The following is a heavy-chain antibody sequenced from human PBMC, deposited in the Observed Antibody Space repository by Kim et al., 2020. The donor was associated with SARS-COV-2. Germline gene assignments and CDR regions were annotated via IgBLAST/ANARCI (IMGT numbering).Heavy chain of an antibody. J-gene: IGHJ4*02. CDR3: ANANYDY. CDR1: GFTFSSYA. CDR2: IYSGGSST. Sequence: GGSLRLSCAASGFTFSSYAMSWVRQAPGKGLEWVSVIYSGGSSTYYADSVKGRFTISRDNSKNTLYLQMNSLRAEDTAVYYCANANYDYWGQGTLVTVSS. V-gene: IGHV3-23*03.